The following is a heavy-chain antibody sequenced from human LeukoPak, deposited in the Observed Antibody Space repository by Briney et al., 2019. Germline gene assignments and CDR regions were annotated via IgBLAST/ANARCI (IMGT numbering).Heavy chain of an antibody. V-gene: IGHV1-2*02. J-gene: IGHJ5*02. Sequence: ASVKVSCKASGYTFTGCYMHWVRQAPGQGLEWMGWINPNSGGTNYAQKFQGRVTMTRDTSISTAYMELSRLRSDDTAVYYCARGGSKLLWFGELLRGNWFDPWGQGTLVTVSS. CDR3: ARGGSKLLWFGELLRGNWFDP. CDR2: INPNSGGT. D-gene: IGHD3-10*01. CDR1: GYTFTGCY.